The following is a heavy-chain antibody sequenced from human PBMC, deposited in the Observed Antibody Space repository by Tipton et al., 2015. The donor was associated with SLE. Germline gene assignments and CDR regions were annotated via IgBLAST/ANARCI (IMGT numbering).Heavy chain of an antibody. J-gene: IGHJ3*02. CDR3: ARDRIAAHDAFDI. V-gene: IGHV4-61*09. D-gene: IGHD6-6*01. Sequence: TLSLTCTVSGGSISSGDYYWSWIRQPAGKGLEWIGYIYTSGSTNYNPSLKSRVTISVDTSKNQFSLKLSSVTAADTAVYYCARDRIAAHDAFDIWGQGTKVTVSS. CDR1: GGSISSGDYY. CDR2: IYTSGST.